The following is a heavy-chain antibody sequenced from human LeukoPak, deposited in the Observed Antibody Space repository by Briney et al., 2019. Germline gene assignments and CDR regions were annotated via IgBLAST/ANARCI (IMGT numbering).Heavy chain of an antibody. CDR2: IKQDGSEK. CDR3: AREIFYCRSAAAGKSPTSYYYYYMDV. CDR1: GFTFSSYW. Sequence: GGSLRLSCAASGFTFSSYWMSWVRQAPGKGLEWVANIKQDGSEKYYVDSVKGRFTISRDNAKNSLYLQMNSLRAEDTAVYYCAREIFYCRSAAAGKSPTSYYYYYMDVWGKGTTVTVSS. D-gene: IGHD6-13*01. V-gene: IGHV3-7*01. J-gene: IGHJ6*03.